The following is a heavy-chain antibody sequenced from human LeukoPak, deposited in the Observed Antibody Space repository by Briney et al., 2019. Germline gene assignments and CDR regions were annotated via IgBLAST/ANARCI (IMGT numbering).Heavy chain of an antibody. CDR1: GFTFSSYW. V-gene: IGHV3-7*01. CDR2: IKQDGSEK. D-gene: IGHD4-17*01. J-gene: IGHJ4*02. Sequence: GGSLRLSCAASGFTFSSYWMSWVRQAPGKGLEWAANIKQDGSEKYYVDSVKGRFTISRDNAKNSLYLQMNSLRAEDTAVYYCASPRGEDYGYFDYWGQGTLVTVSS. CDR3: ASPRGEDYGYFDY.